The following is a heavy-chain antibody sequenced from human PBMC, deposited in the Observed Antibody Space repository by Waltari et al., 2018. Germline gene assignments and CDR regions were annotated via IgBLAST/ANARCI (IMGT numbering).Heavy chain of an antibody. CDR2: IYYSGIT. Sequence: QLQLQESGPGLVKPSETLSLTCTVSGGSISSSSYYWGWIRQPPGKGLEWIGSIYYSGITYYNLSLKSRVTISVDTSKNQFSLKLSSVTAADTTVYYCARHSPITRPPDYWGQGTLVTVSS. CDR3: ARHSPITRPPDY. CDR1: GGSISSSSYY. V-gene: IGHV4-39*01. D-gene: IGHD1-20*01. J-gene: IGHJ4*02.